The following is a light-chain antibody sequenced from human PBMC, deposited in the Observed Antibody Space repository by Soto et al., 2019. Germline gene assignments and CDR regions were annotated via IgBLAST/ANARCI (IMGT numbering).Light chain of an antibody. Sequence: DIQMTQSPSSLSASVGDRVTITCRASQSISTYLNWYQQKAGLAPKLLIYAASSLQSGVPSRFSGSGSGTDFTLTISSLQPEDFATYYCHHTYSTSPTFGQGTKV. CDR1: QSISTY. V-gene: IGKV1-39*01. J-gene: IGKJ1*01. CDR2: AAS. CDR3: HHTYSTSPT.